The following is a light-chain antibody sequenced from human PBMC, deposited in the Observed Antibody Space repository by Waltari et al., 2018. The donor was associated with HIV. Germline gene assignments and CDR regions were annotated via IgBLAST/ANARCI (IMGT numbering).Light chain of an antibody. CDR3: HQYGALPRT. J-gene: IGKJ2*01. CDR1: QSVTSSH. V-gene: IGKV3-20*01. Sequence: EIVLTQSPGTLSRPPGERATLSCRASQSVTSSHLAWYQQRPGQAPRLLIYGASSRANGIPNRFSGSGSGTEFTLTISRLEPEDFAEYYCHQYGALPRTFGQGTKLEIK. CDR2: GAS.